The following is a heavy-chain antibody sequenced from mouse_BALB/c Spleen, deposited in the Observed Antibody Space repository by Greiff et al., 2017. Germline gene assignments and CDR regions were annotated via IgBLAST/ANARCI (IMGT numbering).Heavy chain of an antibody. D-gene: IGHD5-2*01. CDR2: ISSGGSYT. Sequence: EVKLMESGGGLVKPGGSLKLSCAASGFTFSSYTMSWVRQTPEKRLEWVATISSGGSYTYCPDSVKGRFTISRDNAKNTLYLQMSSLKSEDTAMYYCTRAGIRYFDVWGAGTTVTVSS. V-gene: IGHV5-6-4*01. J-gene: IGHJ1*01. CDR1: GFTFSSYT. CDR3: TRAGIRYFDV.